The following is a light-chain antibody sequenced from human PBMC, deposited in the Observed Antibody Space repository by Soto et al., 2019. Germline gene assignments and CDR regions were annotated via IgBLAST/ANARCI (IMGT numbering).Light chain of an antibody. CDR2: EVS. Sequence: SALTQPASVSGSPGQSITISCTVTNVDVGGYNYVSWYQHHPGKAPKLLIFEVSNRPSGVSNRFSGSKSGNTASLTISGLQSEDEADYYCASYTIKTTYVFGSGTKVTVL. J-gene: IGLJ1*01. CDR3: ASYTIKTTYV. CDR1: NVDVGGYNY. V-gene: IGLV2-14*01.